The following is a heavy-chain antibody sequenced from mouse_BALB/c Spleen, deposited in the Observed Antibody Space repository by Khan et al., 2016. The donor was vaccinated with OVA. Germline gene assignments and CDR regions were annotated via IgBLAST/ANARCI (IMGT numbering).Heavy chain of an antibody. V-gene: IGHV1S135*01. D-gene: IGHD2-3*01. CDR1: GYAFTTYN. CDR3: ARSSDGYYPLAD. J-gene: IGHJ3*01. Sequence: VQLKQSGPELVRPGASVKVSCKASGYAFTTYNIYWVKQSHGKSLEWIGYIDPYNGGTNYNQNFKDKATLTVDKSSRAAYMHLDSLTSEDSAVYFCARSSDGYYPLADWGQGTLVTVSA. CDR2: IDPYNGGT.